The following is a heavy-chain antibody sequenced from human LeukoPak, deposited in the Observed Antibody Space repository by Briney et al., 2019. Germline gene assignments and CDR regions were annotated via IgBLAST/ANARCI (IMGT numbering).Heavy chain of an antibody. D-gene: IGHD3-16*01. Sequence: PGGSLRLSCAASGFIFSNYAMSWVRQAPARGLEWVSSLRGDGETFYADSVKGRFTLSRDDSRNTVYLQLNNLRVEDTAVYYCAKASWVSSADAVLWGQVTLVTVSS. CDR3: AKASWVSSADAVL. J-gene: IGHJ4*02. CDR1: GFIFSNYA. CDR2: LRGDGET. V-gene: IGHV3-23*01.